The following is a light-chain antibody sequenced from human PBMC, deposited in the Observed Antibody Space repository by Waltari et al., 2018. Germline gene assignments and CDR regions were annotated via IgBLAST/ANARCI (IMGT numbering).Light chain of an antibody. Sequence: EIVLTQSPAPLSLSPGERATLSCRVSQSVSSYLTWYQQKPGQAPRLLIYDAYNRATGIPARFSCSGSVTDFTLTISSLEPEDFSVYYCQQRSNWPPIPLGQGTRLEIK. J-gene: IGKJ5*01. CDR2: DAY. CDR1: QSVSSY. V-gene: IGKV3-11*01. CDR3: QQRSNWPPIP.